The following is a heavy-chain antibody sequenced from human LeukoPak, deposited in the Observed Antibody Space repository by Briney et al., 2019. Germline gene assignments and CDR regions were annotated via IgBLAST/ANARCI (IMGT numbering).Heavy chain of an antibody. J-gene: IGHJ6*02. CDR1: GFTVSSIY. CDR3: ARDLAVAPSYYGMDV. Sequence: PGGSLRLSCAASGFTVSSIYMSWVRQAPVKGLEWVSVIYSGGSTYYADSVKGRFTISRDNSKNTLYLQMNSLRAEDTAVYYCARDLAVAPSYYGMDVWGQGTTVTVSS. CDR2: IYSGGST. D-gene: IGHD6-19*01. V-gene: IGHV3-53*01.